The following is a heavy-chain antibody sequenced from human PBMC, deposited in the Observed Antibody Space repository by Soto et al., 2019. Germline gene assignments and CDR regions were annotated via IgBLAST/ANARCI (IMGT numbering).Heavy chain of an antibody. CDR3: VTVDNYVTPTPEDG. D-gene: IGHD3-16*01. J-gene: IGHJ6*02. Sequence: QVQLVQSGDEVKKPGASVKVSCKASGYIFVNYGIAWVRQAPGQGLEWMGWISPYTGNTHSATKVQGSLTMTADTSPSTAYTDLGSLTSTHPAVYSCVTVDNYVTPTPEDGWGQGTTVTVSS. CDR2: ISPYTGNT. CDR1: GYIFVNYG. V-gene: IGHV1-18*01.